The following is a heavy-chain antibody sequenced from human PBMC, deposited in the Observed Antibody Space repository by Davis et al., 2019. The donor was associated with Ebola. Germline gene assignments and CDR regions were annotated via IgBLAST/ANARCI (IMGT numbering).Heavy chain of an antibody. CDR1: VYTFTRPY. CDR2: INPNSGGT. Sequence: VYTFTRPYMLPARQVPGQGLEWMGRINPNSGGTNYAQKFQGRVTMTRDTSISTAYMELSRLRSDDTAVYYCATLWFGELLGMDVWGKGTTVTVSS. V-gene: IGHV1-2*06. J-gene: IGHJ6*04. CDR3: ATLWFGELLGMDV. D-gene: IGHD3-10*01.